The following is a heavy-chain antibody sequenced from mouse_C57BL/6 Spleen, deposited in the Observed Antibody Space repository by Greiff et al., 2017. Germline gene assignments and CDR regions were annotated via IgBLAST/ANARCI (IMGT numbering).Heavy chain of an antibody. D-gene: IGHD1-1*01. CDR2: FYPGSGSI. J-gene: IGHJ2*01. CDR3: ARHWDYGSSYGYFDY. Sequence: VQLQQSGAELVKPGASVKLSCKASGYTFTEYTIHWVKQRSGQGLEWIGCFYPGSGSIKYNEKFKDKAPLTADKSSSTVYMGLSRLTSEDSAVYVCARHWDYGSSYGYFDYWGQGTTLTVSS. V-gene: IGHV1-62-2*01. CDR1: GYTFTEYT.